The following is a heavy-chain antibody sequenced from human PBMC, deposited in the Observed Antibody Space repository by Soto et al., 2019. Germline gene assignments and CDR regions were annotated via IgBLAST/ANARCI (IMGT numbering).Heavy chain of an antibody. Sequence: QVQLQESGPGLVKPSETMSLSCTVSGGSISSYYWSWFRQSPGKRMEWIGYVHHSWGSSYNPSLQSRVAISLDTSKSQFSPKVTSVTATDTAVYYCARQGFGPLHGLVDVRGQGTTVTVSS. J-gene: IGHJ6*02. CDR2: VHHSWGS. D-gene: IGHD3-10*01. CDR1: GGSISSYY. CDR3: ARQGFGPLHGLVDV. V-gene: IGHV4-59*08.